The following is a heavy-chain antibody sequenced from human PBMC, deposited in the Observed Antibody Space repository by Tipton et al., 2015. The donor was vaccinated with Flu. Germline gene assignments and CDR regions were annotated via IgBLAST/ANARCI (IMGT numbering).Heavy chain of an antibody. CDR3: ARDGAGYNGAFDM. D-gene: IGHD5-24*01. CDR1: GYTFTGYY. V-gene: IGHV1-2*02. CDR2: INPNSGGT. J-gene: IGHJ3*02. Sequence: QLVQSGAEVKKPGASVKVSCKASGYTFTGYYMHWVRQAPGQGLEWMGWINPNSGGTNYAQKLQGRVTMTRDTSISTVYMELSRLSSDDTAVYYCARDGAGYNGAFDMWGQGTVVTVSS.